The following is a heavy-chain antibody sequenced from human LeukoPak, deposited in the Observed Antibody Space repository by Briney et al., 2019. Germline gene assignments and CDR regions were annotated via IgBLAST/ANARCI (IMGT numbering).Heavy chain of an antibody. V-gene: IGHV3-48*01. CDR2: ISSGSSTI. J-gene: IGHJ4*02. Sequence: GGSLRLSCAASGFTFSSYSMNWVRQAPGKGLEWVSYISSGSSTIYYADSVKGRFTVSRDYAKNSLYLQMNSLRAEDTAVYYCARFWSGNYWGQGTLVTVSS. CDR3: ARFWSGNY. D-gene: IGHD3-3*01. CDR1: GFTFSSYS.